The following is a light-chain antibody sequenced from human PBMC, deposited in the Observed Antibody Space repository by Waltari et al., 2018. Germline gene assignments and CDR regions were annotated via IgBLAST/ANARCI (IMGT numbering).Light chain of an antibody. Sequence: EIVLTQSPATLSLSPGERATLSCRASQSVSSYLAWYQQKPGQAPRLLIYDASNRATGIPARFSGSGSGTDFNLTISSLEPEDFAVYYCQQRSNWPVITFGQGTRLEIK. CDR2: DAS. J-gene: IGKJ5*01. V-gene: IGKV3-11*01. CDR3: QQRSNWPVIT. CDR1: QSVSSY.